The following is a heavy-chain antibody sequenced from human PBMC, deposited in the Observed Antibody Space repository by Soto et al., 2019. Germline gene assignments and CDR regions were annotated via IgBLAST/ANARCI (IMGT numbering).Heavy chain of an antibody. J-gene: IGHJ6*02. Sequence: QVQLVESGGGVVQPGRSLRLSCAASGFTFSSYGMHWVRQAPGKGLEWVAVISYDGSNKYYADSVKGRFTISRDNSKNTLYLQMTSLRAEDTAVYYCAKEAVVRGVISYYGMDVWGQGTTVTVSS. D-gene: IGHD3-10*01. CDR3: AKEAVVRGVISYYGMDV. CDR1: GFTFSSYG. CDR2: ISYDGSNK. V-gene: IGHV3-30*18.